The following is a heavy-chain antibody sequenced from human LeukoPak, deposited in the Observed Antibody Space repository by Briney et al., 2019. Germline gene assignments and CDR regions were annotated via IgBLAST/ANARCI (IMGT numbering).Heavy chain of an antibody. CDR1: GYTFTGYY. CDR3: ARDIAAAGTCVY. V-gene: IGHV1-2*02. CDR2: INPNSGGT. J-gene: IGHJ4*02. Sequence: ASVKVSCKASGYTFTGYYMHWVRQAPGQGLEWMGWINPNSGGTNYAQKFQGRVTMTRDTSISTAYMELSRLRSDDTAVYYSARDIAAAGTCVYWGQGTLVTVSS. D-gene: IGHD6-13*01.